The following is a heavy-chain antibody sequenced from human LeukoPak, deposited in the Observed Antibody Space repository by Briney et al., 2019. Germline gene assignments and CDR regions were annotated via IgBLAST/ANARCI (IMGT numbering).Heavy chain of an antibody. CDR3: ARDPPDSSSWYGDY. D-gene: IGHD6-13*01. J-gene: IGHJ4*02. Sequence: ASVKVSCKASGYTFTSYDINWVRQATGQGLEWMGWMNPNSGNTGYAQKFQGRVTITRNTSISTAYMELSSLRSEDTAVYYCARDPPDSSSWYGDYWGQGTLVTVSS. CDR1: GYTFTSYD. V-gene: IGHV1-8*03. CDR2: MNPNSGNT.